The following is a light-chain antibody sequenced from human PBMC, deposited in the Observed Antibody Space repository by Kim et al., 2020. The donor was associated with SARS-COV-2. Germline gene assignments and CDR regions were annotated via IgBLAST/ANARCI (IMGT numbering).Light chain of an antibody. CDR2: GAS. CDR1: QSVGGN. V-gene: IGKV3-15*01. J-gene: IGKJ4*01. Sequence: EIAMTQSPATLSVSPGERATLSCRASQSVGGNLAWYQQKPGQAPRLLIYGASNRATGIPARFSGSGSGTEFTLTISSLQSEDFAVYYCQHHNNLPLTFGGGTKVDIK. CDR3: QHHNNLPLT.